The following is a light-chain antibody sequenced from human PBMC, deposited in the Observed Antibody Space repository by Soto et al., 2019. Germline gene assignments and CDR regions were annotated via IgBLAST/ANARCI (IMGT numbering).Light chain of an antibody. Sequence: DFQMTQSPYTLSASVGDRVTITLRSSHSIRSRLAWYQQKPGKAPKLLIYDASSLESGVPPRFSGSGSGTEFTLTISSLQTDDFSTYYCQQYHSYWTFGQGTKVDIK. V-gene: IGKV1-5*01. J-gene: IGKJ1*01. CDR1: HSIRSR. CDR2: DAS. CDR3: QQYHSYWT.